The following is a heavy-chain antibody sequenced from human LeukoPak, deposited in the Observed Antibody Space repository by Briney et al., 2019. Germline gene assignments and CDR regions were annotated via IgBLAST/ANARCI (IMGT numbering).Heavy chain of an antibody. CDR2: ISGSGGST. CDR3: ANAVGYCSSTSCYAAFAY. D-gene: IGHD2-2*01. Sequence: GGSLRLSCAASGFTFSSYGMSWVRQAPGKGLEWVSAISGSGGSTYYADSVKGRFTISRDNSKNTLYLQMNSLRAEDTAVYYCANAVGYCSSTSCYAAFAYWGQGTLVTVSS. V-gene: IGHV3-23*01. CDR1: GFTFSSYG. J-gene: IGHJ4*02.